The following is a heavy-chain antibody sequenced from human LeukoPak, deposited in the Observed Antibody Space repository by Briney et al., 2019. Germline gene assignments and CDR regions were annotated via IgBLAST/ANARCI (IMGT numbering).Heavy chain of an antibody. Sequence: PGGSLRLSCAASGFTFSSNAMSWVRQAPGKGLEWVSTISGSGASTYYADSVKGRFNISRDNSKNTLYLQMNSLRAEDSAVYYCAKGFYGDYSFDCWGQGSLVTASS. CDR1: GFTFSSNA. D-gene: IGHD4-17*01. J-gene: IGHJ4*02. V-gene: IGHV3-23*01. CDR2: ISGSGAST. CDR3: AKGFYGDYSFDC.